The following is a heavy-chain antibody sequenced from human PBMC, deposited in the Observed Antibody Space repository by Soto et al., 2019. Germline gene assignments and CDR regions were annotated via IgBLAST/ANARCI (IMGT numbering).Heavy chain of an antibody. V-gene: IGHV4-59*01. CDR3: ARTMTTSKRNYYYYGMDV. Sequence: SETLSLTCTVSGGSISSYYWSWIRQPPGKGLEYIGYIYYSGSTNYNPSLKSRVTISVDTSKNQFSLKLSSVTAADTAVYYCARTMTTSKRNYYYYGMDVWGQGTTVTVSS. CDR2: IYYSGST. CDR1: GGSISSYY. J-gene: IGHJ6*02. D-gene: IGHD4-17*01.